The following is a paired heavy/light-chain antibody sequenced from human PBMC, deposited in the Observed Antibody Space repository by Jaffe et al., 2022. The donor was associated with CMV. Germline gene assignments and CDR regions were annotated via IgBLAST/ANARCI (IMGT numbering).Heavy chain of an antibody. J-gene: IGHJ3*02. CDR2: IYPGDSDT. V-gene: IGHV5-51*01. Sequence: EVQLVQSGAEVKKPGESLKISCKGFGYSFTTYWIGWVRQMPGKGLEWMGTIYPGDSDTRYSPSFQGRVTISADKSISTAYLQWSSLKASDTAMYYCAKITRYGYNLDSFDIWGQGTMVTVSS. CDR3: AKITRYGYNLDSFDI. D-gene: IGHD5-12*01. CDR1: GYSFTTYW.
Light chain of an antibody. CDR1: QSVNSN. V-gene: IGKV3-15*01. J-gene: IGKJ1*01. Sequence: EIVMTQSPATLSLSPGERATLSCRASQSVNSNLAWYQQKPGQAPRLLIYDASTRATGIPARFSGSGSGTEFTLTISSLQSEDFAIYYCQQYNNWPPWAFGQGTTVEIK. CDR3: QQYNNWPPWA. CDR2: DAS.